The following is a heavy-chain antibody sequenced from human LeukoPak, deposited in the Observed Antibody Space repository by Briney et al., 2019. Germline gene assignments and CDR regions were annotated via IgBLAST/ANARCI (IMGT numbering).Heavy chain of an antibody. Sequence: GGSLRLSCAASGFTFSTNAMSWVRQAPGKGLEWVSAINGGGGGTYYADSVKGRFTISRDNSKNTLYLQMNSLRAEDTGVYYCGKDVLGAVIDYWGQGTLVTVSS. CDR1: GFTFSTNA. CDR3: GKDVLGAVIDY. V-gene: IGHV3-23*01. D-gene: IGHD3-3*01. J-gene: IGHJ4*02. CDR2: INGGGGGT.